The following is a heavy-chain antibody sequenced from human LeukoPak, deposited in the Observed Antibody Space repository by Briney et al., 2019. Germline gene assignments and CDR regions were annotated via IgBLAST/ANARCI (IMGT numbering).Heavy chain of an antibody. Sequence: GGSLRLSCAASGFTVSSNYMSWVRQAPGKGLEWVSVIYSSIGTDYADSVKGRFTISRDNSKNTVYLQMNSLRAEDTAVYYCARGGWGELLSAFDYWGQGTLVTVSS. CDR2: IYSSIGT. D-gene: IGHD3-10*01. CDR3: ARGGWGELLSAFDY. J-gene: IGHJ4*02. V-gene: IGHV3-53*01. CDR1: GFTVSSNY.